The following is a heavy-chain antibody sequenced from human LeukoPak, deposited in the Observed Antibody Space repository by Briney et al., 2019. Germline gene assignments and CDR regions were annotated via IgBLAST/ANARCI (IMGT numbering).Heavy chain of an antibody. V-gene: IGHV4-4*07. Sequence: KPSETLSLTCTVSGGSISNYYWTWIRQPAGKGLEWIGRIYTSGSTNYNPSLKSRVTMSLDTSKNQFSLKLRSVTAADKAVYYCARGQINSLSYFDYWGQGTLVTVSS. CDR2: IYTSGST. J-gene: IGHJ4*02. CDR3: ARGQINSLSYFDY. CDR1: GGSISNYY. D-gene: IGHD6-6*01.